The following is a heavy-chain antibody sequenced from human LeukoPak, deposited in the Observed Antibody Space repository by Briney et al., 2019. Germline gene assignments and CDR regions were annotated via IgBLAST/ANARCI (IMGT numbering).Heavy chain of an antibody. Sequence: ASVKVSCKASGYTFTDYYIHWVRQAPGQGLEWMGWINPNSGGTNYAQKFQGRVTMTRDTSISTAYMELSRLRSDDTAVYYCAREGYCSSTSCLRPPPHWFDPWGQGTLVTVSS. CDR3: AREGYCSSTSCLRPPPHWFDP. J-gene: IGHJ5*02. CDR2: INPNSGGT. D-gene: IGHD2-2*01. V-gene: IGHV1-2*02. CDR1: GYTFTDYY.